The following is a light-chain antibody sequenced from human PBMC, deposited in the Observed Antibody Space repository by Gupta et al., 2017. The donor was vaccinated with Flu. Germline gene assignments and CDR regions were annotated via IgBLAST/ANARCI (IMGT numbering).Light chain of an antibody. V-gene: IGLV2-14*01. CDR3: SSYTSSNTLVYV. CDR2: DVR. CDR1: SSDVGLYNS. Sequence: QSALTQPASVSGSPGQSITISCTGSSSDVGLYNSVSWYQQHPGKAPKLMIYDVRNRPSGVSNRFSGSKSGNTASLTISGLQAEDEAEYYCSSYTSSNTLVYVFGTGTKVTVL. J-gene: IGLJ1*01.